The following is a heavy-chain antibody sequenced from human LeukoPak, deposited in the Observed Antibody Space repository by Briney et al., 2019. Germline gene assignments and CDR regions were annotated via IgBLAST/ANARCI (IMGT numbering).Heavy chain of an antibody. J-gene: IGHJ4*02. Sequence: GGSLRLSCAASGFIFNTYWMTWVRQTPGKGLEWVSGISGSGDTTYYADSVKGRFTISRDNSKDTLFLQMNSLRAEDTAVYYCAKASSIYTWAFNYWGQGALVTVSS. CDR3: AKASSIYTWAFNY. CDR1: GFIFNTYW. D-gene: IGHD2-2*01. CDR2: ISGSGDTT. V-gene: IGHV3-23*01.